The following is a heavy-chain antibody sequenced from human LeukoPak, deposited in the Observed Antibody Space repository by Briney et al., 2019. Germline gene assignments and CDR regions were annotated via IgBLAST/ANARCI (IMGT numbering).Heavy chain of an antibody. CDR2: IYYSGST. CDR1: GGSISSSSYY. D-gene: IGHD5-24*01. J-gene: IGHJ4*02. Sequence: PSETLSLTCTVSGGSISSSSYYWGWIRQPPGKGLEWIGSIYYSGSTYYNPSLKSRVTISVDTSKNQFSLKLSSVTAADTAVYYCARDWEMAYFDYWGQGTLVTVSS. V-gene: IGHV4-39*07. CDR3: ARDWEMAYFDY.